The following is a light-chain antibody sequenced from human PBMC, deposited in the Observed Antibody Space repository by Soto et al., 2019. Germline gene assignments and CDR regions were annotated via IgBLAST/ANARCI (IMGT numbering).Light chain of an antibody. J-gene: IGLJ1*01. CDR3: SSYAGNNIHYV. CDR1: STDVGGYNY. Sequence: QSALTQPPSASGSAGQSVTISCTGTSTDVGGYNYVSWYQQHPGKAPKLMIYEVSKRPSGVPDRFFGSKSGNTASLTVSGLQAEDEADYYCSSYAGNNIHYVYATGTKVTVL. V-gene: IGLV2-8*01. CDR2: EVS.